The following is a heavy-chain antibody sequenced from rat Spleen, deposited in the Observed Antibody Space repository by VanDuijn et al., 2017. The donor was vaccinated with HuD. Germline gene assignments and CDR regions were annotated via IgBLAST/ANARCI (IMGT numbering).Heavy chain of an antibody. D-gene: IGHD1-3*01. CDR3: AREGPFNPFAY. CDR1: GFSLANYG. CDR2: IWGVGST. J-gene: IGHJ3*01. V-gene: IGHV2-15*01. Sequence: QVQLKESGPGLVQPSRTLSLTCTVSGFSLANYGVSWFRQPPGKGLEWIAAIWGVGSTHYNSVFKSRLSISKDTSKSQVLLEMNSLQTEDTAMYFCAREGPFNPFAYWGQGTLVTVSS.